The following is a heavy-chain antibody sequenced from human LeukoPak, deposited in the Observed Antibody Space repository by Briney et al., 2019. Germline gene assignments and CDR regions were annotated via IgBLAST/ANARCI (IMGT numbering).Heavy chain of an antibody. Sequence: GGSLRLSCAVSGITLSNYGMSWVRQAPGKGLEWVAGISDSGGRTNYADSVKGRFTISRDNPKNTLYLQMNSLRAEDTAVYYCAKPREVDDSSGYYGYWGQGTLVTVSS. CDR1: GITLSNYG. CDR2: ISDSGGRT. D-gene: IGHD3-22*01. CDR3: AKPREVDDSSGYYGY. J-gene: IGHJ4*02. V-gene: IGHV3-23*01.